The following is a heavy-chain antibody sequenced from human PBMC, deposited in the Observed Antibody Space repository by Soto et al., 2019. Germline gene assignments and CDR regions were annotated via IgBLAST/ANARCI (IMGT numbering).Heavy chain of an antibody. D-gene: IGHD3-22*01. J-gene: IGHJ6*02. CDR2: INRSGGST. CDR1: GYTFTSYY. V-gene: IGHV1-46*01. CDR3: ARVAAMGHYYDSSGYYRNSNYYYGMDV. Sequence: TSVKVSCKASGYTFTSYYMHWVRQAPGQGLEWMGIINRSGGSTSYAQKFQGRVTITADESTSTAYMELSSLRSEDTAVYYCARVAAMGHYYDSSGYYRNSNYYYGMDVWGQGTTVTVSS.